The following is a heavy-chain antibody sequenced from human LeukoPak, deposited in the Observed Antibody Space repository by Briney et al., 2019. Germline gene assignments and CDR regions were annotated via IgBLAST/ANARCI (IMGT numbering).Heavy chain of an antibody. Sequence: SETLSLTCAVYGGSFSGYYWSWIRQPPGKGLEWIGEINHSGSTNYNPSLKSRVTISVDTSKNQFSLKLSSVTAADMAVYYCASERQWPFGYWGQGTLVTVSS. CDR3: ASERQWPFGY. J-gene: IGHJ4*02. CDR2: INHSGST. D-gene: IGHD6-19*01. V-gene: IGHV4-34*01. CDR1: GGSFSGYY.